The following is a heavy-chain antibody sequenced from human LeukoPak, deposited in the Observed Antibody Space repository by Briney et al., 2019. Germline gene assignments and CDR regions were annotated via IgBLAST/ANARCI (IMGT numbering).Heavy chain of an antibody. CDR2: IDHSGST. D-gene: IGHD6-13*01. Sequence: SETLSLTCTVSGYSISSGYYWGWIRQPPGKGLEWTGSIDHSGSTNYNPSLKSRVTISVDTSKNQFSLKLSSVTAADTAVYYCARVYYSSSYDYWYFDLWGRGTLVTVSS. J-gene: IGHJ2*01. CDR3: ARVYYSSSYDYWYFDL. CDR1: GYSISSGYY. V-gene: IGHV4-38-2*02.